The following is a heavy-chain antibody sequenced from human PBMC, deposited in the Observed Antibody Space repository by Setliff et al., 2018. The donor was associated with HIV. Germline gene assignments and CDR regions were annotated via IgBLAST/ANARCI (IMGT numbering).Heavy chain of an antibody. V-gene: IGHV1-2*02. CDR2: MSPKSGFT. D-gene: IGHD5-12*01. J-gene: IGHJ4*02. CDR1: GYTFTDDY. CDR3: ARDFGYSGYGSPIY. Sequence: GASVKVSCKASGYTFTDDYMHWVRQAPGQGLEWMGWMSPKSGFTKYAQKFQGRVTMTRDTSISTAYMELSSLKSDDTAVYYCARDFGYSGYGSPIYWGQGTLVTVSS.